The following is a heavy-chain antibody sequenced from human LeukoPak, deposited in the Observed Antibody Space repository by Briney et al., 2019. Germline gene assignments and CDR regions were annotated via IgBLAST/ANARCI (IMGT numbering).Heavy chain of an antibody. J-gene: IGHJ1*01. Sequence: SETLSLTCTVPGGSISSGDYYWSWIRQPPGKGLEWIGYIYYSGSTYYNPSLKSRVTISVDTSENQFSLKLSSVTAADTAVYYCASYIVVVPAHAEYFQHWGQGTLVTVSS. D-gene: IGHD2-2*01. CDR1: GGSISSGDYY. V-gene: IGHV4-30-4*08. CDR2: IYYSGST. CDR3: ASYIVVVPAHAEYFQH.